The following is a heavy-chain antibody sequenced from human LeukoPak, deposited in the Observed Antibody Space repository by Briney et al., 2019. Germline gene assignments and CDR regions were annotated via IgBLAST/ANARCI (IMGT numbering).Heavy chain of an antibody. CDR1: GGSISSYY. V-gene: IGHV4-59*12. CDR3: ARARGNRAFDI. CDR2: IYYSGST. D-gene: IGHD2/OR15-2a*01. J-gene: IGHJ3*02. Sequence: SETLSLTCTVSGGSISSYYWSWIRQPPGKGLEWIGYIYYSGSTNYNPSLKSRVTISVDTSKNQFSLKLSSVTAADTAVYYCARARGNRAFDIWGQGTMVTVSS.